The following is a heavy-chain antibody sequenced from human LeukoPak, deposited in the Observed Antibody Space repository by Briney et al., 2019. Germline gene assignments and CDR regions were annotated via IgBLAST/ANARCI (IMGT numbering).Heavy chain of an antibody. J-gene: IGHJ3*02. Sequence: GGSLRLSCAASGFTFSSYGMHWVRQAPGKGLEWVAVIWYDGSDKYYADSVKGRFTISRDNSNNTLHLQMNSLRAEDTAVYYCAGAAIESKNYYDSSGYYPAAFDIWGQGTMVTVSS. CDR3: AGAAIESKNYYDSSGYYPAAFDI. D-gene: IGHD3-22*01. V-gene: IGHV3-33*01. CDR1: GFTFSSYG. CDR2: IWYDGSDK.